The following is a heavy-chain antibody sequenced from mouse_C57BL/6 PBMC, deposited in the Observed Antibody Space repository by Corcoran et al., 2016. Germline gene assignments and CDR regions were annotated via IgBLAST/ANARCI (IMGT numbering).Heavy chain of an antibody. V-gene: IGHV9-3*01. CDR2: INTYSGVP. Sequence: QIQLVQSGPELKKPGETVKISCKASGYTFTTYGMSWVKQAPGKGLKWMGWINTYSGVPTYADDFKGRFAFSLKTSASTAYLQINNLKNEDTATYFCAAMASFAYWGQGTLVTVSA. CDR3: AAMASFAY. J-gene: IGHJ3*01. CDR1: GYTFTTYG. D-gene: IGHD1-1*02.